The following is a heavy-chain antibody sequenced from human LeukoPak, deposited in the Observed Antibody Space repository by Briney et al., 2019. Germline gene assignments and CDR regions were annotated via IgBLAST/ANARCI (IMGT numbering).Heavy chain of an antibody. CDR3: ARSYASGIHYMDV. J-gene: IGHJ6*03. CDR2: ISLSGDNT. CDR1: GFIFNNHA. D-gene: IGHD3-10*01. Sequence: GGSLRLSCAASGFIFNNHAMHWVRQGPGKGLEYISAISLSGDNTYYANSVKGRFTISRDDSKNTLYLQMGSLQTEDMAVYYCARSYASGIHYMDVWGKGSTVTVSS. V-gene: IGHV3-64*01.